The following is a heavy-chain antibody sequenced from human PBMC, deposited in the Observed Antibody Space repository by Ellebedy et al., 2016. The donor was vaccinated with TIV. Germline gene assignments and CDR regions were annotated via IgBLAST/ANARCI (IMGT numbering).Heavy chain of an antibody. V-gene: IGHV1-46*01. CDR1: GYTFTSYH. D-gene: IGHD4-17*01. CDR3: ARSYGDPDY. CDR2: INPSGGST. Sequence: AASVTVSCKASGYTFTSYHTHCVRHAPGQGLEWMGIINPSGGSTSSAPKFQGRISMTRDRSTTTVYMELSSLRSEDKAVYYCARSYGDPDYWGQGTLVTVSS. J-gene: IGHJ4*02.